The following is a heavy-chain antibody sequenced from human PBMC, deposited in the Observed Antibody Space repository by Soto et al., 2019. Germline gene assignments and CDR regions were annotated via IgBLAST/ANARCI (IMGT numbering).Heavy chain of an antibody. CDR3: ARAGSSGWSIDY. J-gene: IGHJ4*02. V-gene: IGHV1-69*06. D-gene: IGHD6-19*01. Sequence: SVKGSCKASGGTFSSYAISWVRQAPGQGLEWMGGIIPIFGTANYAQKFQGRVTITADKSTSTAYMELSSLRSEDTAVYYCARAGSSGWSIDYWGQGTLVTVSS. CDR2: IIPIFGTA. CDR1: GGTFSSYA.